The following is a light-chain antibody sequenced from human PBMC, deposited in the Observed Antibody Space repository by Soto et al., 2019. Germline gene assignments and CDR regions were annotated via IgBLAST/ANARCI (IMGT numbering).Light chain of an antibody. Sequence: ENALTQSPGTLSLSKGERATLSCRPSQSVSNNYLAWYQQKPGQAPRLLIYGASNRATGIPDRFSGSGSGTDFTPTISRLEPEDFAVYYCQQRSNWPPWTFGQGTKVDI. CDR1: QSVSNNY. CDR2: GAS. V-gene: IGKV3D-20*02. CDR3: QQRSNWPPWT. J-gene: IGKJ1*01.